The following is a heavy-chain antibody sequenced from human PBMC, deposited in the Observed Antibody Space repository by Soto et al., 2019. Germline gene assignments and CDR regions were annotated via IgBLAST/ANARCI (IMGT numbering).Heavy chain of an antibody. V-gene: IGHV1-8*01. CDR1: GDTFTSYD. J-gene: IGHJ6*02. CDR2: MNPNSGNT. Sequence: ASVKVCCKAPGDTFTSYDINWVRHATGQGLEWMGWMNPNSGNTGYAQKFQGRVTMTRNTSISTAYMELSSLRSEDTAVYYCATRPPSITIFGVVIRAGYYYGMDVWGQGTTVTV. CDR3: ATRPPSITIFGVVIRAGYYYGMDV. D-gene: IGHD3-3*01.